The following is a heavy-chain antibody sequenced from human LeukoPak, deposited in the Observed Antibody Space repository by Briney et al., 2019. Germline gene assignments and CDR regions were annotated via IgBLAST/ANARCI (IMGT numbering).Heavy chain of an antibody. CDR2: IKHDASEK. J-gene: IGHJ4*02. CDR1: GFTFSSYW. CDR3: AKGDAVAAALGGYFDY. D-gene: IGHD6-13*01. Sequence: AGGSLRLSCAASGFTFSSYWMSWVRQAPGKGLEWVANIKHDASEKYFMESLKGRFTISRDNAKNSLYLQMNSLRAEDTAVYYCAKGDAVAAALGGYFDYWGQGTLVTVSS. V-gene: IGHV3-7*03.